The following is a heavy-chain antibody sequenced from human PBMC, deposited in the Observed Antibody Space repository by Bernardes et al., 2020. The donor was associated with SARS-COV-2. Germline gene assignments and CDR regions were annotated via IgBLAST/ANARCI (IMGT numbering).Heavy chain of an antibody. V-gene: IGHV1-18*01. Sequence: ASVKVSCKASGYTFTSYGISWVRQAPGQGREWKGWISDYNGNTNYAQKLQGRVTMTTDTSTSTAYMELRSLRSDDTAVYYCARDPRSITIFGVVTPYGMDVWGQGTTVTVSS. CDR2: ISDYNGNT. CDR3: ARDPRSITIFGVVTPYGMDV. J-gene: IGHJ6*02. CDR1: GYTFTSYG. D-gene: IGHD3-3*01.